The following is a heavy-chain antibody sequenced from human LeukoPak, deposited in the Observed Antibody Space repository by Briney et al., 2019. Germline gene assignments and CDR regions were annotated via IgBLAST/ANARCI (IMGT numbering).Heavy chain of an antibody. Sequence: ASVKVSCKASGGTFSSYAISWVRQAPGQGLEWMGGIIPIFGTANYAQKFQGRVTITADKSTSTAYMELSSLRSEDTAVYYCARVDSGGHSDFDYFDYWGQGTLVTVSP. CDR3: ARVDSGGHSDFDYFDY. V-gene: IGHV1-69*06. CDR2: IIPIFGTA. J-gene: IGHJ4*02. D-gene: IGHD4-23*01. CDR1: GGTFSSYA.